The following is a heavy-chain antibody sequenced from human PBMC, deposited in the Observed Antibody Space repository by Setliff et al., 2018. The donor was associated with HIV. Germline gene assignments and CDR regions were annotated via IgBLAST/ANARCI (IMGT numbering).Heavy chain of an antibody. CDR1: GYTFIDNY. D-gene: IGHD1-1*01. Sequence: GGSVQVSCKTSGYTFIDNYIHWVRQAPGQGLEWMAWINAYTGDTNYAQKFQGSVTVTRDTSISTAYMELSRLRSDDTAVYYCARDWKHVFDIWGQGTMVTVSS. J-gene: IGHJ3*02. CDR3: ARDWKHVFDI. V-gene: IGHV1-2*02. CDR2: INAYTGDT.